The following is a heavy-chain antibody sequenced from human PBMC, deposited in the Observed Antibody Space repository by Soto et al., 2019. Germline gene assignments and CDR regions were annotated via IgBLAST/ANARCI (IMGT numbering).Heavy chain of an antibody. CDR3: ARMASFGSLNWFDP. CDR2: MNPGSGDT. D-gene: IGHD5-18*01. Sequence: GASVKVSCKASGYIFTNNDVSWVRQATGQGLEWMGWMNPGSGDTGYAQKFQGRVTMTRNISIATAYMELSSLRADDTAIYYCARMASFGSLNWFDPWGQGTLVTAPQ. CDR1: GYIFTNND. V-gene: IGHV1-8*01. J-gene: IGHJ5*02.